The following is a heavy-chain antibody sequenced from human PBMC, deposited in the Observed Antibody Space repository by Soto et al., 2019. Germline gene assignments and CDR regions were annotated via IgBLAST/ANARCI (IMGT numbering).Heavy chain of an antibody. CDR2: ISSSSSYK. Sequence: GGSLRLSCAASGFTFSSYGMNWVRQAPGKGLEWVSSISSSSSYKNYAESVKGRFTISRDNAKNSLYLQMNSLRAEDTAVYYCARDPTDSKYYYYGMDVWGQGTTVTVSS. J-gene: IGHJ6*02. CDR1: GFTFSSYG. D-gene: IGHD6-13*01. CDR3: ARDPTDSKYYYYGMDV. V-gene: IGHV3-21*01.